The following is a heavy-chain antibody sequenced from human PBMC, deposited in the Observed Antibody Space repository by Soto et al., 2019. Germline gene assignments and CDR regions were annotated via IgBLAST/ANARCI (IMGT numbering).Heavy chain of an antibody. D-gene: IGHD2-15*01. Sequence: EMQLLESGGGLVQPGGSLRLSCAASGFTFSSYAMTWVRQAPGKGPEWVSSICGPGTTTYYIDSVKGRFTMSRDNSKNTLFLQMDSLRAEDTATYYCAKATQISCNAPTCYPLDLWGRGTLVTVSS. CDR2: ICGPGTTT. J-gene: IGHJ2*01. CDR1: GFTFSSYA. V-gene: IGHV3-23*01. CDR3: AKATQISCNAPTCYPLDL.